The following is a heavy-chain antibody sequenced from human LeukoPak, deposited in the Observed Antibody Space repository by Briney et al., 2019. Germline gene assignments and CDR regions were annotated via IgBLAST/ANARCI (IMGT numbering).Heavy chain of an antibody. D-gene: IGHD3-22*01. V-gene: IGHV4-39*01. Sequence: PSETLSLTCTVSGGSINSTNYYWGWIRQPPGKGLVWFGSIYYRGSTYYNPSLRSRVTISVDTSKNQFSLKLTSVTAADTAVYYCARHDSSCYYRPLDYWGQGTLVTVSS. J-gene: IGHJ4*02. CDR3: ARHDSSCYYRPLDY. CDR2: IYYRGST. CDR1: GGSINSTNYY.